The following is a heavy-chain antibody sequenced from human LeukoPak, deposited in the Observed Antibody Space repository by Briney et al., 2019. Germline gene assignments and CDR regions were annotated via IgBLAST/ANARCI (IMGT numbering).Heavy chain of an antibody. V-gene: IGHV3-72*01. CDR3: ARVMVPGYSYFN. CDR1: GFTFSSYG. CDR2: SRNKANSYTT. D-gene: IGHD5-18*01. J-gene: IGHJ4*02. Sequence: PGGSLRLSCAASGFTFSSYGMHWVRQAPGKGLEWVGRSRNKANSYTTEYAASVKGRFTISRDDSKNSLYLQMNSLKTEDTAVYYCARVMVPGYSYFNWGQGTLVTVSS.